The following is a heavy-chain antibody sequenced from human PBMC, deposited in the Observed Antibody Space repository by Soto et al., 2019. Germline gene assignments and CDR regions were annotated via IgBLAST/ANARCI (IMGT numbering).Heavy chain of an antibody. CDR3: ASALLGYCSSTSCYGRNWFDP. D-gene: IGHD2-2*01. V-gene: IGHV1-69*01. Sequence: QVQLVQSGAEVKKPGSSVKVSCKASGGTFSSYAISWVRQAPGQGLEWMGGIIPIFGTANYAQKFQGRVTITADESTSTAYMELSSLRSEDTAVYYCASALLGYCSSTSCYGRNWFDPWGQGTLVTDSS. J-gene: IGHJ5*02. CDR1: GGTFSSYA. CDR2: IIPIFGTA.